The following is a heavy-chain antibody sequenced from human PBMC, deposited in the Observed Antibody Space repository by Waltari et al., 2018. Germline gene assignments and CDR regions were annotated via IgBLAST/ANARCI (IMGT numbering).Heavy chain of an antibody. D-gene: IGHD2-15*01. Sequence: EVQLVESGGGLVQPGGSLRLSCAASGFTFSSYWMSWVRQAPGKGLEWVANIKQDGSEKYYLDFAKGRFTISRDNAKNSLYLQMNSLRAEDTAVYYCARDIGGPDAFDIWGQGTMVTVSS. V-gene: IGHV3-7*01. CDR3: ARDIGGPDAFDI. CDR2: IKQDGSEK. CDR1: GFTFSSYW. J-gene: IGHJ3*02.